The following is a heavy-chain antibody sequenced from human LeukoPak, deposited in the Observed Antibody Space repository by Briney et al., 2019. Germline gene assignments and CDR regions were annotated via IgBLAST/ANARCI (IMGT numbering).Heavy chain of an antibody. J-gene: IGHJ4*02. D-gene: IGHD2-15*01. CDR2: MITHASAK. CDR1: GFTFSSYG. V-gene: IGHV3-7*01. CDR3: ASDSAASSFYY. Sequence: GGSLRLSCAASGFTFSSYGMSWVRQAPGKGLDWVANMITHASAKSYLASVKRRFTISRDNASTSLYLQVHRLIAEDTAVYYCASDSAASSFYYWGPPPPVSASS.